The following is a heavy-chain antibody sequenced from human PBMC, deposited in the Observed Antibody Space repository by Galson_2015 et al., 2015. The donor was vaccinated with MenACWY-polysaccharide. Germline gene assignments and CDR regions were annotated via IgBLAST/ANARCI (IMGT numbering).Heavy chain of an antibody. D-gene: IGHD1-26*01. CDR3: GTGGKAVSGRNWFVP. V-gene: IGHV4-31*03. Sequence: PLSLTCPVFGASIASGGYFWSWIRQHPGEGLEWIASISYDAGTYYNPSLKSRVTISVDTPKNQLSLKLNSVTAADTAVDYCGTGGKAVSGRNWFVPWGQGTLVTVSS. J-gene: IGHJ5*02. CDR2: ISYDAGT. CDR1: GASIASGGYF.